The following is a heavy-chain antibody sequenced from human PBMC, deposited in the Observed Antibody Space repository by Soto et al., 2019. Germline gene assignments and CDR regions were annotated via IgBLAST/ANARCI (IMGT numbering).Heavy chain of an antibody. Sequence: SVKVSCKASGGTFSSYAISWVRQAPGQGLEWMGGIIPIFGTANYAQKFQGRVTITADESTSTAYMELSSLRSEDTAVYYCARHPRIAVAGTFGYWGQGTLVTVS. CDR2: IIPIFGTA. CDR3: ARHPRIAVAGTFGY. J-gene: IGHJ4*02. CDR1: GGTFSSYA. V-gene: IGHV1-69*13. D-gene: IGHD6-19*01.